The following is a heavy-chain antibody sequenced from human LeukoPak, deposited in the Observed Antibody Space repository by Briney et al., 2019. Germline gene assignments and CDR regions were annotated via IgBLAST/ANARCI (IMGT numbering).Heavy chain of an antibody. CDR1: GFTFSNYA. Sequence: TGGSLRLSCAASGFTFSNYAMSWVRQAPGKGLEWVSFIYSGGDTYYADSVKGRFTISRDNSKNTFHLQMNSLRAEDTAVYYCARRAGDYSHPFDYWGQGTLVTVSS. J-gene: IGHJ4*02. V-gene: IGHV3-53*01. D-gene: IGHD3-22*01. CDR2: IYSGGDT. CDR3: ARRAGDYSHPFDY.